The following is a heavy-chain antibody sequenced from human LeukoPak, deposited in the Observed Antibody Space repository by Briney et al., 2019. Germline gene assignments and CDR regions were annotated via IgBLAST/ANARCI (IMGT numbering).Heavy chain of an antibody. CDR2: IYYSGST. D-gene: IGHD3-3*01. CDR1: GGSISSGGYY. Sequence: SETLSLTCAVSGGSISSGGYYCSWIRQHPGKGLEWIGYIYYSGSTYYNPSLKSRVTISVDTSKNQFSLKLSSVTAADTAVYYCARAGGFFSPFGYWGQGTLVTVSS. V-gene: IGHV4-31*11. CDR3: ARAGGFFSPFGY. J-gene: IGHJ4*02.